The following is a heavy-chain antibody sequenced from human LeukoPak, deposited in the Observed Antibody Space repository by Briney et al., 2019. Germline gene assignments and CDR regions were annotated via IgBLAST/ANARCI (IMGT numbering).Heavy chain of an antibody. D-gene: IGHD3-16*01. Sequence: GGSLRLSCAASGFTFSDYYMSWIRQAPGKGLEWVSTIKGIGPTTYYADSLKGRFTISRDNAKNSLFLQMSSLRADDTAIYYCARAGELRYMDVWGKGAAVTVSS. CDR2: IKGIGPTT. CDR1: GFTFSDYY. CDR3: ARAGELRYMDV. J-gene: IGHJ6*03. V-gene: IGHV3-11*04.